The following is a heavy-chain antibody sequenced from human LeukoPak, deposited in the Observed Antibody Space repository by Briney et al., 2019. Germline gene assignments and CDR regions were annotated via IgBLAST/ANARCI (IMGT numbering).Heavy chain of an antibody. CDR2: TYPSGST. J-gene: IGHJ4*02. D-gene: IGHD3-10*01. CDR3: AREREYYFDY. CDR1: GGSIGSYY. V-gene: IGHV4-4*07. Sequence: PSETLSLTCTVSGGSIGSYYWSWIRQPAGKGLGWIGRTYPSGSTNYNPSLKSRVTMSVDTSKNQFSLKLSSVTAADTAVYYCAREREYYFDYWGQGTLVTVSS.